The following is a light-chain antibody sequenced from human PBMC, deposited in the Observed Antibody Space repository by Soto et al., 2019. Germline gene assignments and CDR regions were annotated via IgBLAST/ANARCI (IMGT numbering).Light chain of an antibody. CDR2: ATS. Sequence: DIQLTQSPSSLSASVGDRVTITCRASQAISSYLAWYQQKPGKVPELLISATSTLQSGAPSRFTGSGSRTDFTLTISSLQPEDVATYYCHKYNHAPTFGGGTKVEIK. V-gene: IGKV1-27*01. J-gene: IGKJ4*01. CDR3: HKYNHAPT. CDR1: QAISSY.